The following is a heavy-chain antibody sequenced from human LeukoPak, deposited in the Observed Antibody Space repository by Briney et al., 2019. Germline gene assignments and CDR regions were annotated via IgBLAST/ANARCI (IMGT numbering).Heavy chain of an antibody. CDR2: IYYSGST. Sequence: SETLSLTCTVSGGSISSGGYYRSWIRQHPGKGLEWIGYIYYSGSTYYNPSLKSRVTISVDTSKNQFSLKLSSVTAADTAVYYCARAYGSGSYYNGPNWFDPWAREPWSPSPQ. V-gene: IGHV4-31*03. D-gene: IGHD3-10*01. CDR3: ARAYGSGSYYNGPNWFDP. J-gene: IGHJ5*02. CDR1: GGSISSGGYY.